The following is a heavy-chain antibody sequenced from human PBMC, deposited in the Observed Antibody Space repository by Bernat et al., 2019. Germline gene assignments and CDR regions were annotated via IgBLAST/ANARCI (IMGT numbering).Heavy chain of an antibody. J-gene: IGHJ4*02. Sequence: QLQVQMSGPGLVKPSETLSLTCTLSGDSVTSFYWAWIRQPPGKGLEWIGSVRYSGSANYNPSLVSRVTLSVDTSKGQFSLNLNSATAADTAVYFCARHETNYYGSGQPFDFLGQGTLVTVSS. CDR2: VRYSGSA. D-gene: IGHD3-10*01. V-gene: IGHV4-39*01. CDR1: GDSVTSFY. CDR3: ARHETNYYGSGQPFDF.